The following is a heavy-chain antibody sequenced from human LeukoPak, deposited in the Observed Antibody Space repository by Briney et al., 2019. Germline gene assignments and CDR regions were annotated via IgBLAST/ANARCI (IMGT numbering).Heavy chain of an antibody. CDR3: ARSSYDFWSGYYGLRENNWFDP. CDR2: INHSGST. V-gene: IGHV4-34*01. Sequence: PSETLSLTCAVYGGSFSGYYWSWIRKPPGKGLEWIGEINHSGSTNYNPSLKSRVTISVDTSKNQFSLKLSSVTAADTAVYYCARSSYDFWSGYYGLRENNWFDPWGQGTLVTVSS. CDR1: GGSFSGYY. D-gene: IGHD3-3*01. J-gene: IGHJ5*02.